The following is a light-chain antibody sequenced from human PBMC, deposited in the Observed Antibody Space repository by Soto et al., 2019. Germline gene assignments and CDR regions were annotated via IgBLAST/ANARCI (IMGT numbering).Light chain of an antibody. V-gene: IGKV1-5*03. CDR3: QHDNSYSEA. CDR2: KAS. J-gene: IGKJ1*01. Sequence: DIQMTQSPSTLSGSVGDRVTITCRASQTISSWLAWYQQKPGKAPKLLIYKASTLKSGVPSRFSGSRSGTAFTLTISSLQPADFATYYCQHDNSYSEAFGQGTKVELK. CDR1: QTISSW.